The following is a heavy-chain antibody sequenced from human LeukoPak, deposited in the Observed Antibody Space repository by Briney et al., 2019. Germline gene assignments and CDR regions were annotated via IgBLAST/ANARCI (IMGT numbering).Heavy chain of an antibody. CDR3: ARGHSSGSNYYYYYYMDV. V-gene: IGHV4-39*07. CDR2: IYYSGST. J-gene: IGHJ6*03. CDR1: GGSISSSSYY. D-gene: IGHD6-19*01. Sequence: SETLSLTCTVSGGSISSSSYYWGWIRQPPGKGLEWIGSIYYSGSTYYNPSLKSRVTISVDTSKNQFSLKLSSVTAADTAVYYCARGHSSGSNYYYYYYMDVWGKGTTVTVSS.